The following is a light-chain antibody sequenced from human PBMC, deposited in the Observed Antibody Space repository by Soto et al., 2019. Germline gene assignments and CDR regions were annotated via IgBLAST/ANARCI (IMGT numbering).Light chain of an antibody. CDR3: AAWDDSLNGVV. V-gene: IGLV1-44*01. Sequence: QSVLTQPPSASGTPGQRVTISCSGSSSNIGSNTLNWYQQLPGTAPKLLIYSNNQRPSGVPDRFSGSKSGTSASLAISGLQSEDEDDYYCAAWDDSLNGVVFGGGTKLTVL. CDR1: SSNIGSNT. CDR2: SNN. J-gene: IGLJ2*01.